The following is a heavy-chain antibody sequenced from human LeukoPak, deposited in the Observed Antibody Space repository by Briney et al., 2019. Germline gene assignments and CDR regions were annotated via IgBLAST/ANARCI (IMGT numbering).Heavy chain of an antibody. CDR1: GGSISSSNW. J-gene: IGHJ4*02. CDR3: ARDVRLIRGYDSNNFNRSDY. D-gene: IGHD5-12*01. CDR2: IYHSGST. Sequence: SETLSLTCAVSGGSISSSNWWSWVRQPPGKGLEWIGEIYHSGSTNYNPSLKSRVTISVDKSKNQFSLKLSSVTAADTAVYYCARDVRLIRGYDSNNFNRSDYWGQGTLVTVSS. V-gene: IGHV4-4*02.